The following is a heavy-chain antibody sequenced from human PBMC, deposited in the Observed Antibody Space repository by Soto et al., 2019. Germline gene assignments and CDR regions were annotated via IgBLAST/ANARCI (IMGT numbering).Heavy chain of an antibody. CDR3: ANKAAYCGGDCYPLYYYGMDV. CDR2: IIPIFGTA. D-gene: IGHD2-21*02. Sequence: QVQLVQSGAEVKKPGSSVKVSCKASGGTFSSYAISWVRQAPGQGLEWMGGIIPIFGTANYAQKFQGRVTITADESTSTAYMELSSLRSEDTAVYYCANKAAYCGGDCYPLYYYGMDVWGQGTTVTVSS. J-gene: IGHJ6*02. CDR1: GGTFSSYA. V-gene: IGHV1-69*12.